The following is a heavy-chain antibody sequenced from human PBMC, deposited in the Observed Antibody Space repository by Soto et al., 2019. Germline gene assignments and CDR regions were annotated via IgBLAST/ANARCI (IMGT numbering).Heavy chain of an antibody. CDR2: IYYSGST. CDR1: GGSISSGDYY. J-gene: IGHJ3*02. V-gene: IGHV4-30-4*01. Sequence: SETLSLTCTVSGGSISSGDYYWSWIRQPPGKGLEWIGYIYYSGSTYYNPSLKSRVTISVDTSKNQFSLKLSSVTAADTAVYYCAREVLSTMIVVVRAFDIWGQGTMVTVSS. CDR3: AREVLSTMIVVVRAFDI. D-gene: IGHD3-22*01.